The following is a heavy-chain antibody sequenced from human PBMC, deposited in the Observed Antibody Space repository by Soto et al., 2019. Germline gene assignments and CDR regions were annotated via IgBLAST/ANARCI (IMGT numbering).Heavy chain of an antibody. CDR2: ISTISNYI. V-gene: IGHV3-21*01. J-gene: IGHJ4*02. Sequence: WGSLRLSCVASGFTFISYSMNFVGQSPFKGLEWVSSISTISNYIYYADSVKGRFTISRDNAKNSLYLQMNSLRAEDTAVYYCARFHPESLLAEYYFDFWGQGTLVTVSS. CDR3: ARFHPESLLAEYYFDF. CDR1: GFTFISYS. D-gene: IGHD3-3*02.